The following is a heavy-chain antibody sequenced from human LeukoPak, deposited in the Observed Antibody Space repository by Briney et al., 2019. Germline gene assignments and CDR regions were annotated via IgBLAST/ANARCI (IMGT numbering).Heavy chain of an antibody. CDR2: INAYNGNT. CDR3: ARRQGTTLSFDY. CDR1: GYTFTSYG. V-gene: IGHV1-18*01. J-gene: IGHJ4*02. D-gene: IGHD1-1*01. Sequence: ASVKVSCKASGYTFTSYGFSWVRQAPEQGLEWMGWINAYNGNTNYAQKLQGRVTMTTDTSTSTAYMELRSLRFDDTAVYYCARRQGTTLSFDYWGQGTLVTVSS.